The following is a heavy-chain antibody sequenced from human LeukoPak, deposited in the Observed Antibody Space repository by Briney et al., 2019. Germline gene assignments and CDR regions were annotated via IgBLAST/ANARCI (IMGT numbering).Heavy chain of an antibody. V-gene: IGHV3-30*02. CDR3: ARTMDSIYDFWSGYSSNFDY. Sequence: GGSLRLSCAASGFTFSSYGMHWVRQAPGKGLEWVAFIRYDGSNKYYADSVKGRFTISRDNAKNSLYLQMNSLRAEDTAVYYCARTMDSIYDFWSGYSSNFDYWGQGTLVTVSS. D-gene: IGHD3-3*01. J-gene: IGHJ4*02. CDR2: IRYDGSNK. CDR1: GFTFSSYG.